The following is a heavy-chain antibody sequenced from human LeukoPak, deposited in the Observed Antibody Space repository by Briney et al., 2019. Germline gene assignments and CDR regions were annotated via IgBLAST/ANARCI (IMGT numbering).Heavy chain of an antibody. D-gene: IGHD4-17*01. CDR1: GFTVSSNY. J-gene: IGHJ6*02. Sequence: PGGSLRLSCAASGFTVSSNYMSWVRQAPGKGLEWVSVIYSDGSTYYADSVKGRFTISRDNSKNTLYLQMNSLRAEDTAVYYCARDRYGDYYYYYGMDVWGQGTTVTVSS. V-gene: IGHV3-66*01. CDR2: IYSDGST. CDR3: ARDRYGDYYYYYGMDV.